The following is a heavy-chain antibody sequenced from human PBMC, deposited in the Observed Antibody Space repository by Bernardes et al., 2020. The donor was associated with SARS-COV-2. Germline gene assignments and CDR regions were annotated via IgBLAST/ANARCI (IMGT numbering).Heavy chain of an antibody. CDR2: INHSGGT. CDR1: GGSFSGY. D-gene: IGHD2-15*01. V-gene: IGHV4-34*01. Sequence: SETLSLTCAVYGGSFSGYWSWIRQPPGKGLEWIGEINHSGGTKYNPSLKSRVSISVDTSKNQFSLRLNSVTAADTAVDYCTRHGGRHFDFWDQGTLVTVSS. J-gene: IGHJ4*02. CDR3: TRHGGRHFDF.